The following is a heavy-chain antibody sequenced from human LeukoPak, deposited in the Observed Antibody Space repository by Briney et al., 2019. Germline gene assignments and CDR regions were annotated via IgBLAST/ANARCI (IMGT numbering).Heavy chain of an antibody. CDR2: ISYDGSNK. CDR3: AKCKVPAATYYYYYYGMDV. CDR1: GFTFSSYG. D-gene: IGHD2-2*01. V-gene: IGHV3-30*18. Sequence: GGSLRLSCAASGFTFSSYGMHWVRQAPGKGLEWVAVISYDGSNKYYADSVKGRFTISRDNSKNTLYLQMNSLRAEDAAVYYCAKCKVPAATYYYYYYGMDVWGKGTTVTVSS. J-gene: IGHJ6*04.